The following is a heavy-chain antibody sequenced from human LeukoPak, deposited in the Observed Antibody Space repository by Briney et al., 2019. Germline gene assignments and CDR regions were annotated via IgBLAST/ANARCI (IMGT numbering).Heavy chain of an antibody. CDR1: GYSFASYW. CDR2: IYPGDSDI. Sequence: GESLTISCMGSGYSFASYWIGWVRQMPGKGLEWMGIIYPGDSDIRYSPSFQGQVTISVDKSITTAYLQWSSLKASDTAMYYCARRGSSSEASFDYWGQGTLVTVSS. D-gene: IGHD6-6*01. V-gene: IGHV5-51*01. J-gene: IGHJ4*02. CDR3: ARRGSSSEASFDY.